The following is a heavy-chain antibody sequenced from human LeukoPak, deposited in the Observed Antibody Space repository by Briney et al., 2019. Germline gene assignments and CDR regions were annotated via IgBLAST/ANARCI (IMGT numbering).Heavy chain of an antibody. CDR2: ITPLVSTT. V-gene: IGHV1-69*13. CDR1: GGISHPYA. Sequence: GASVKVSCKASGGISHPYAIPWLRQAPGQGLEWMGGITPLVSTTVYARNLQGRITFTADEATRTVYMELRSLRSDDTAIYYCARGNGTYTPSNHWGQGTLVTVSS. J-gene: IGHJ4*02. CDR3: ARGNGTYTPSNH. D-gene: IGHD1-26*01.